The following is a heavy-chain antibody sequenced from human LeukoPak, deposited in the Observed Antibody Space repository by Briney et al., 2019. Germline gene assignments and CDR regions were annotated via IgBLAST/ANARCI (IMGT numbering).Heavy chain of an antibody. J-gene: IGHJ4*02. CDR2: IKQDGSEK. D-gene: IGHD2-8*01. Sequence: GGSLRLSCVASGFTLSSYWMNWVRQSPGKGLEWVAIIKQDGSEKYYVDSVKGRFTISRDNAKNPVYLQMNSLRAEDTAVYYCARGNGFVIDYWGQGTLVTVSS. CDR3: ARGNGFVIDY. V-gene: IGHV3-7*01. CDR1: GFTLSSYW.